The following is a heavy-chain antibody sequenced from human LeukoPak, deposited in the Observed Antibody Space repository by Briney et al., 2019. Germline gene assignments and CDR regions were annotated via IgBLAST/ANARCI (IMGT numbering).Heavy chain of an antibody. V-gene: IGHV4-59*08. D-gene: IGHD1-14*01. CDR2: IYYGGNT. CDR3: ARHVDGFNNIDAFDI. J-gene: IGHJ3*02. CDR1: GGSISTHY. Sequence: SETLSLTCSVSGGSISTHYWSWIRQPPGKGLEWIGYIYYGGNTNYNPSLKSRVTISVDTSKNQFPLKLRSVTAADTAVYHCARHVDGFNNIDAFDIWGQGTMVTVSS.